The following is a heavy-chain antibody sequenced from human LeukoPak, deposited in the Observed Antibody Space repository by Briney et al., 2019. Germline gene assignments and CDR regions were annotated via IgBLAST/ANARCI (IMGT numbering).Heavy chain of an antibody. CDR2: IIPIFGTA. CDR3: ARQGKYYDFWSGPHYYYYYGMDV. D-gene: IGHD3-3*01. V-gene: IGHV1-69*01. Sequence: SVKVSCKASGGTFSSYAISWVRQAPGQGLEWMGGIIPIFGTANYAQKFQGRVTITADESTSTAYMELSSLRSEDTAVYYWARQGKYYDFWSGPHYYYYYGMDVWGQGTTVTVSS. CDR1: GGTFSSYA. J-gene: IGHJ6*02.